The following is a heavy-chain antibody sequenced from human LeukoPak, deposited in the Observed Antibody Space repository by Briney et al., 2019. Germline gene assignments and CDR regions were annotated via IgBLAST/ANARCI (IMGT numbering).Heavy chain of an antibody. D-gene: IGHD5-18*01. Sequence: ASVKVSCKASGGTFSSYGISWVRQAPGQGLEWMGGIIPIFGTANYAQKFQGRVTITADESTSTAYVELSSLRSEDTAVYYCARDPSQDTAMPPWFDPWGQGTLVTVSS. CDR1: GGTFSSYG. J-gene: IGHJ5*02. CDR2: IIPIFGTA. CDR3: ARDPSQDTAMPPWFDP. V-gene: IGHV1-69*13.